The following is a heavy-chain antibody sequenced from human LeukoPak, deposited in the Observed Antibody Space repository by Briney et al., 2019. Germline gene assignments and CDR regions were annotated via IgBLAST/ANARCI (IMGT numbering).Heavy chain of an antibody. CDR3: ARVRGDIVVVPAGLYGMDV. CDR2: ISYDGSNK. J-gene: IGHJ6*02. Sequence: GGSLRLSCAASGFTFSSYAMHWVRQAPGKGLGWVAVISYDGSNKYYADSVKGRFTISRDNSKNTLYLQMNSLRAEDTAVYYCARVRGDIVVVPAGLYGMDVWGQGTTVTVSS. V-gene: IGHV3-30-3*01. D-gene: IGHD2-2*01. CDR1: GFTFSSYA.